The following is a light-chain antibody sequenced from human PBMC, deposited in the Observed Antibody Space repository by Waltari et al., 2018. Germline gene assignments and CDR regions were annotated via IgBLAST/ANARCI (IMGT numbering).Light chain of an antibody. CDR3: CSYTSSLTAL. CDR2: GVT. J-gene: IGLJ2*01. V-gene: IGLV2-14*03. CDR1: SSDVGGYNF. Sequence: QSALTQPASVSGSPGPSITIPCPGTSSDVGGYNFSPWYQQHPGNVPKLIIYGVTNRPSGVSNRFSGSKSGNTASLTISGLQAEDEADYYCCSYTSSLTALFGGGTKVTVL.